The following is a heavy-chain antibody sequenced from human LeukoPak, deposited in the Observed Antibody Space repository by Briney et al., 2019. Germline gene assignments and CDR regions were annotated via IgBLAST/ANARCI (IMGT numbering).Heavy chain of an antibody. CDR3: ARAGVAANYYYYYYMDV. J-gene: IGHJ6*03. CDR2: IYYSGST. D-gene: IGHD2-15*01. V-gene: IGHV4-59*01. CDR1: GGSISSYY. Sequence: SETLSLTCTVSGGSISSYYWSWIRQPPGKGLEWIGYIYYSGSTNYNPSLKSRVTISVDTSKNQFSLKLSSVTAADTAVYYCARAGVAANYYYYYYMDVWGKGTTVTVSS.